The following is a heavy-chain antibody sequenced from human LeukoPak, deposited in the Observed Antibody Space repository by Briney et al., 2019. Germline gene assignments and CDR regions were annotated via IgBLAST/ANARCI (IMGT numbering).Heavy chain of an antibody. Sequence: ASVKVSCKASGYTFTSYYMHWVRQAPGQGLEWMGWINPNSGGTNYAQKFQGWVTMTRDTSISTAYMELSRLRSDDTAVYYCARGQGTMVRGVTWFDPWGQGTLVTVSS. J-gene: IGHJ5*02. CDR1: GYTFTSYY. CDR3: ARGQGTMVRGVTWFDP. V-gene: IGHV1-2*04. CDR2: INPNSGGT. D-gene: IGHD3-10*01.